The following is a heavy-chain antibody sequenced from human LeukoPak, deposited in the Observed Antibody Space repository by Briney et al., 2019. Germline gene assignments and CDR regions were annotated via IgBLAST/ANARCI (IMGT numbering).Heavy chain of an antibody. D-gene: IGHD5-18*01. J-gene: IGHJ3*02. V-gene: IGHV4-30-2*01. CDR1: GGSISSGSYY. CDR2: IYHSGST. Sequence: PSQTLSLTCTVSGGSISSGSYYWSWIRQPAGKGLEWIGYIYHSGSTYYNPSLKSRVTISVDRSKNQFSLKLSSVTAADTAVYYCATNSYGSTDAFDIWGQGTMVTVSS. CDR3: ATNSYGSTDAFDI.